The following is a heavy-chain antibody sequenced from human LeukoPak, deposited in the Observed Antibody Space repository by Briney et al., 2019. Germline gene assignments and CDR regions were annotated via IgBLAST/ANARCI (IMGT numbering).Heavy chain of an antibody. CDR1: GFTSSAYD. J-gene: IGHJ4*02. CDR3: VRAAMPYIINGRRFDY. D-gene: IGHD2-2*01. CDR2: SGTVGDT. V-gene: IGHV3-13*04. Sequence: PRGSLRLSCAASGFTSSAYDMHWVRQIPGGGLEWVSTSGTVGDTFYSDSVKGRFTISRENAKNSVHLQMNSLRVEDSAIYFCVRAAMPYIINGRRFDYWGQGTLVTVSS.